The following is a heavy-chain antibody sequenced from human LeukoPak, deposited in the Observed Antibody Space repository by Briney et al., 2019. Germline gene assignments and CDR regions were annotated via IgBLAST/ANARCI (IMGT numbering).Heavy chain of an antibody. CDR3: ARAGLANAFDI. CDR2: ISTSGTII. J-gene: IGHJ3*02. V-gene: IGHV3-48*04. CDR1: GLTFSNYW. Sequence: GGSLRLSCAASGLTFSNYWMDWVRQAPGKGLEWVSYISTSGTIISDSVKGRFTISRDNAKNSLYLQMNSLRAEDTAVYYCARAGLANAFDIWGQGTMVTVSS.